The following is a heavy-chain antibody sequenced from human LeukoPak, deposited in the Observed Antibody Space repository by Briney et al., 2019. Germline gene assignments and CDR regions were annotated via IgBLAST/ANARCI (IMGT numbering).Heavy chain of an antibody. J-gene: IGHJ2*01. D-gene: IGHD3-3*01. V-gene: IGHV4-59*01. CDR3: ARGAQEYYDFWSGRLTLWYFDL. Sequence: SETLSLTCTVSGGSISSYYWSWIRQPPGKGLEWFGYIYYSGSTNYNPSLKSRVTISVDTSKNQFSLKLSSVTAADTAVYYCARGAQEYYDFWSGRLTLWYFDLWGRGTLVTVSS. CDR1: GGSISSYY. CDR2: IYYSGST.